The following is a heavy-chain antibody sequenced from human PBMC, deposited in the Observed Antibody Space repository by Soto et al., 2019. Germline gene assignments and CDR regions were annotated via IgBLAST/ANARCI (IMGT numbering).Heavy chain of an antibody. CDR3: AKPGARGYSYGGYWYFDL. CDR1: GFTFSSYG. J-gene: IGHJ2*01. CDR2: ISYDGSNK. D-gene: IGHD5-18*01. Sequence: QVQLVESGGGVVQPGRSLRLSCAASGFTFSSYGMHWVRQAPGKGLEWVAVISYDGSNKYHADSVKGRFTISRDNSKNTLYLQMNSLRAEDTAVYYCAKPGARGYSYGGYWYFDLWGRGTLVTVSS. V-gene: IGHV3-30*18.